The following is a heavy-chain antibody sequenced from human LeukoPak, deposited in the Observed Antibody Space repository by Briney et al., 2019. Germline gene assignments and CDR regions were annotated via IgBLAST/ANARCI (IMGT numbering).Heavy chain of an antibody. J-gene: IGHJ4*02. CDR1: GGSISSYY. CDR3: ASLTYYDFWSGDNSGGFDY. D-gene: IGHD3-3*01. V-gene: IGHV4-59*01. CDR2: IYYSGST. Sequence: SETLPLTCTVSGGSISSYYWSWIRQPPGKGLEWIGYIYYSGSTNYNPSLKSRVTISVDTSKNQFSLKLSSVTAADTAVYYCASLTYYDFWSGDNSGGFDYWGQGTLVTVSS.